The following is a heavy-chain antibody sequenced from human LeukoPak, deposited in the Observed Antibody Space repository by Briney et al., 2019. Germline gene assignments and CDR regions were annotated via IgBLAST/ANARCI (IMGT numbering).Heavy chain of an antibody. CDR2: ISSNGGST. Sequence: GGSLRLSCSASGFTFSTYAMHWVRQAPGKGLESVSTISSNGGSTYYADSVKGRFTISRDNCMNTLYLQMSSLTAEDTAVYYCLKVPNYSSGYWGQGTLVTVSS. V-gene: IGHV3-64D*09. D-gene: IGHD6-25*01. CDR1: GFTFSTYA. CDR3: LKVPNYSSGY. J-gene: IGHJ4*02.